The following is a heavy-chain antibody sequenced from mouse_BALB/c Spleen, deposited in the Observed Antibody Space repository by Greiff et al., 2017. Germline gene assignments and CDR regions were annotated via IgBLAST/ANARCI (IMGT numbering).Heavy chain of an antibody. CDR3: ARDHYGLDY. V-gene: IGHV5-6-3*01. J-gene: IGHJ2*01. D-gene: IGHD1-1*02. CDR2: INSNGGST. Sequence: EVKLVESGGGLVQPGGSLKLSCAASGFTFSSYGMSWVRQTPDKRLELVATINSNGGSTYYPDSVKGRFTISRDNAKNTLYLQMSSLKSEDTAMYYCARDHYGLDYWGQGTTLTVSS. CDR1: GFTFSSYG.